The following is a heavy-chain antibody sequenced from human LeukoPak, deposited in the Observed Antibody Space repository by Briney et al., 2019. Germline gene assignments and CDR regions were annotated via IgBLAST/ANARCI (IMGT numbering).Heavy chain of an antibody. V-gene: IGHV4-4*07. CDR3: ARAQTYCSSTSCYAFDY. Sequence: PSETLSLTCTVSGGSISSYYWSWIRQPPGKGLEWIGRIYTSGSTNYNPSLKSRVTMSVDTSKNQFSLKLSSVTAADTAVYYCARAQTYCSSTSCYAFDYWGQGTLVTVSS. CDR2: IYTSGST. CDR1: GGSISSYY. D-gene: IGHD2-2*01. J-gene: IGHJ4*02.